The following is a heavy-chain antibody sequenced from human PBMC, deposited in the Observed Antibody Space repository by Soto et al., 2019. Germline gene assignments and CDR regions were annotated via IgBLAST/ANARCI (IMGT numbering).Heavy chain of an antibody. Sequence: QVQLVESGGGVVQPGRSLRLSCAASGFTFSTYGMHWVRQAPGKGLEWVAVISSDGSKIYYADSGKGRFTISRDNSKNTLYLQMNSLRAEDTAGYYCAMAGYCTNGVCHSVYYFGMDVWGQGTTVTVSS. CDR3: AMAGYCTNGVCHSVYYFGMDV. V-gene: IGHV3-30*03. CDR1: GFTFSTYG. CDR2: ISSDGSKI. D-gene: IGHD2-8*01. J-gene: IGHJ6*02.